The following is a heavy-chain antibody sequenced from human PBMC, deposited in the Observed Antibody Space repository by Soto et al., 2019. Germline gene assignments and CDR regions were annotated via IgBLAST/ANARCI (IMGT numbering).Heavy chain of an antibody. CDR3: AIYRIAGSKNYYGKDV. J-gene: IGHJ6*02. CDR2: VIPIFGTE. CDR1: GGTFSSYD. V-gene: IGHV1-69*01. D-gene: IGHD6-13*01. Sequence: QVQLVQSGAEVKKPGSSVRVSCKASGGTFSSYDISWVRQAPGQGLEWMGGVIPIFGTENYAQKFQGRVTITADESTSTAYMELSSLRSEDTAVYYWAIYRIAGSKNYYGKDVWGQGTTGTVSS.